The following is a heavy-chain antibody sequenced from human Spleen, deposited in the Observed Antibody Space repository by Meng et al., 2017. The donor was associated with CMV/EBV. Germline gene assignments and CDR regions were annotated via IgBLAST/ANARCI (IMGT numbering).Heavy chain of an antibody. V-gene: IGHV4-39*07. CDR1: RNSRYY. CDR2: INYSGST. CDR3: ARANCSNGICYSSKVFDY. Sequence: RNSRYYWAWIRQPPGKGLQWIGSINYSGSTYYNPSPKSRVTISIDSSKNQFSLNLRSVTAADTAVYYCARANCSNGICYSSKVFDYWGQGTLVTVSS. J-gene: IGHJ4*02. D-gene: IGHD2-8*01.